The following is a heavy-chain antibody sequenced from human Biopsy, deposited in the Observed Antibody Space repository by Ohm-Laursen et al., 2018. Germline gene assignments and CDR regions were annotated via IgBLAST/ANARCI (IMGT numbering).Heavy chain of an antibody. J-gene: IGHJ4*02. CDR1: GFTFSDYY. D-gene: IGHD3-16*01. V-gene: IGHV3-11*01. CDR2: ISGIGDTT. Sequence: SLRLSCAASGFTFSDYYMSWIRQAPERGLEWVSHISGIGDTTYYADSVKGRFTISRDNSKNSLYLQMNSLRAEDTAVYYCARDLTWGSYFDSWGQGSLVTVSS. CDR3: ARDLTWGSYFDS.